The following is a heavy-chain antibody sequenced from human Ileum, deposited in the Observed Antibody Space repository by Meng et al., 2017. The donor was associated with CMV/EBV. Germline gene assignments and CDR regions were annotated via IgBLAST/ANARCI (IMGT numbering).Heavy chain of an antibody. J-gene: IGHJ6*02. V-gene: IGHV3-74*01. D-gene: IGHD3-9*01. CDR1: GFRFSIYW. CDR2: INSDGSST. Sequence: GGSLRLSCAASGFRFSIYWMHWVRQAPGKGLVWVSCINSDGSSTRYADSVKGRFTISRDNAKNTLYLQMNSLRAEDTAVYYCARDHYYDILTGYLYYYYGMDVWGQGTTVTVSS. CDR3: ARDHYYDILTGYLYYYYGMDV.